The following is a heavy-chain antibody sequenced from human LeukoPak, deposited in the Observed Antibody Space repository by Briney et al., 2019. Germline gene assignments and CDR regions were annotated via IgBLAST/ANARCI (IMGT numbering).Heavy chain of an antibody. Sequence: ASVKVSCKASGYTFTGYYLHWVRQAPGQGLEWMGWITPNSGGTNYAQRSQGRVTMTRDTSISTAYMELSRLRSDDTAVYYCAGSLGYCTSNVCYLKYWGQGTLVTVSS. CDR1: GYTFTGYY. D-gene: IGHD2-8*01. V-gene: IGHV1-2*02. CDR2: ITPNSGGT. CDR3: AGSLGYCTSNVCYLKY. J-gene: IGHJ4*02.